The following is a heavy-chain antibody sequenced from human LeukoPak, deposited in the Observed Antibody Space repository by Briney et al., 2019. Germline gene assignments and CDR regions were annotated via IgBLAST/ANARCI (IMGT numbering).Heavy chain of an antibody. J-gene: IGHJ4*02. D-gene: IGHD3-22*01. CDR3: ARHLDYYDSSGYSGYYFGY. V-gene: IGHV4-39*01. Sequence: SETLSLTCTVSGGSISSSSYYWGWIRQPPGKGLEWIGSIYYSGSTYYNPSLKSRVTISVDTSKNQFSLKLSSVTAADTAVYYCARHLDYYDSSGYSGYYFGYWGQGTLVTVSS. CDR2: IYYSGST. CDR1: GGSISSSSYY.